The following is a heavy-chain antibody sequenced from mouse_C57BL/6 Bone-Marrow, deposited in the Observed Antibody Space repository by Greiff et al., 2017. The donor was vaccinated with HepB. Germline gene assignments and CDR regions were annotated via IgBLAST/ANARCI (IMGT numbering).Heavy chain of an antibody. J-gene: IGHJ3*01. CDR3: ARGNHYYGSSPFAY. V-gene: IGHV3-1*01. Sequence: VQLKESGPGMVKPSQSLSLTCTVTRYSITSGYDWHWIRHFPGNKLEWMGYISYSGSTNYNPSLKSRISITHDTSKNHFFLKLNSVTTEDTATYYCARGNHYYGSSPFAYWGQGTLVTVSA. D-gene: IGHD1-1*01. CDR2: ISYSGST. CDR1: RYSITSGYD.